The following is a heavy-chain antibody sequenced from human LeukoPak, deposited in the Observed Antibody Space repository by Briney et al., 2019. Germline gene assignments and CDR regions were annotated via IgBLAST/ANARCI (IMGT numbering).Heavy chain of an antibody. CDR2: ISYDGSNK. V-gene: IGHV3-30*04. CDR3: ARDKHTMVRGIKNYYYYYYMDV. D-gene: IGHD3-10*01. Sequence: GGSLRLSCAASGFTFSSYAMHWVRQAPGKGLEWVAVISYDGSNKYYADSVKGRFTISRDNSKNTLYLQMNSLRAEDTAVYYCARDKHTMVRGIKNYYYYYYMDVWGKGTTVTISS. J-gene: IGHJ6*03. CDR1: GFTFSSYA.